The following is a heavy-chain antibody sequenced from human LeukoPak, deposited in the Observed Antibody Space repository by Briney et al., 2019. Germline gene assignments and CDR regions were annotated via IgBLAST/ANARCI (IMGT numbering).Heavy chain of an antibody. D-gene: IGHD3-16*01. Sequence: GESLKISCKGSGYRFTSNWIAWVRQMPEKGLEWMGIIYPGDSDTRYSPSFQGQVTISADKSISTAYLQWSSLRASDTAIYFCAYGKYYFDYWGQGTLVTVSS. CDR3: AYGKYYFDY. CDR2: IYPGDSDT. V-gene: IGHV5-51*01. CDR1: GYRFTSNW. J-gene: IGHJ4*02.